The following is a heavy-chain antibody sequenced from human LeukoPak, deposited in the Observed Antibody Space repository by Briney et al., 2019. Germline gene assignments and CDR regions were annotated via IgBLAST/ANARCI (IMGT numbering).Heavy chain of an antibody. CDR3: AKDIRGAVAAGLDY. Sequence: GGSLRLSCAASGFTFDDYAMHWVRHAPGKGLEWVSGISWNSGSIGYADSVKGRFTISRDNAKNSLYLQMNSLRAEDTALYYCAKDIRGAVAAGLDYWGQGTLVTVSS. J-gene: IGHJ4*02. V-gene: IGHV3-9*01. D-gene: IGHD6-19*01. CDR1: GFTFDDYA. CDR2: ISWNSGSI.